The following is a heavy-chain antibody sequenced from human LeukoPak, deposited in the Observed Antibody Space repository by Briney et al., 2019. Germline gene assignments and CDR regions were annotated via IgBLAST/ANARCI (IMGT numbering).Heavy chain of an antibody. CDR1: GYTFTGYY. J-gene: IGHJ4*02. Sequence: ASVKVSCKASGYTFTGYYMHWVRQAPGQGLEWMGWINPNSGGTNYAQQFQGRVTMTRDTSISTAYMELSRLRSDDTAVYYCARTGYYEVFGVVTKTLFDYWGQGTLVTVSS. D-gene: IGHD3-3*01. CDR2: INPNSGGT. V-gene: IGHV1-2*02. CDR3: ARTGYYEVFGVVTKTLFDY.